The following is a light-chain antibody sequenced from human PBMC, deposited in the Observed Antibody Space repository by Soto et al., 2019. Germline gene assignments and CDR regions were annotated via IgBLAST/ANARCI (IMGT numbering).Light chain of an antibody. Sequence: IVMTQSPGTLSLSPGERATLSCTASHSIRSGYLAWYQQTPGQAPMLLIYDTSSRATGLPDRFSGRGSGTDFILTIGILEPEDFAVYYCQQYGSSATFGPGTKVDIK. CDR2: DTS. J-gene: IGKJ3*01. CDR1: HSIRSGY. V-gene: IGKV3-20*01. CDR3: QQYGSSAT.